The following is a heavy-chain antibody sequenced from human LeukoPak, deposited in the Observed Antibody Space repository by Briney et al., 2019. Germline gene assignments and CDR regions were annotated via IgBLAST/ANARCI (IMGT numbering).Heavy chain of an antibody. CDR1: GDSISSSSYY. D-gene: IGHD1-26*01. V-gene: IGHV4-39*07. CDR3: ASILSGSYYPGVFDI. Sequence: SETVSLTCTVSGDSISSSSYYWGWIRQPPGKGLEWIGSIYYSGSTYYKPSLKSQVTISVDPSKNQFSLKLSSVTAADRAVYYCASILSGSYYPGVFDIWGQGTMVTVSS. J-gene: IGHJ3*02. CDR2: IYYSGST.